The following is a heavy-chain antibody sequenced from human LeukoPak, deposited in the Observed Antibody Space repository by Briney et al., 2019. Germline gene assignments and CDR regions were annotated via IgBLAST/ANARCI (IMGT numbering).Heavy chain of an antibody. CDR1: GGSFSGYY. CDR3: ARGWNCSSTSCYGEFDY. V-gene: IGHV4-34*01. CDR2: INHSGST. J-gene: IGHJ4*02. Sequence: PSETLSLTCAVYGGSFSGYYWSWIRQPPGKGLEWIGEINHSGSTNYNPSLKSRVTISVDTSKNQFSLKLSSVTAADTAVYYCARGWNCSSTSCYGEFDYWGQGTLVTVSS. D-gene: IGHD2-2*01.